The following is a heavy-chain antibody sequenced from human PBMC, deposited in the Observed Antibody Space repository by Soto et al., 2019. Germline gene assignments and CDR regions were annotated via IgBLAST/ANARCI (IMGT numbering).Heavy chain of an antibody. Sequence: QVQLVQSGAEVQKPGSSVKVSCKASGGTFSSYTISWVRQAPGQGLEWMGRIIPILGIANYAQKFQGRVTITADKSTSTAYMELSSLRSEDTAVYYCARDRVSRSLEVAATTSWFDPWGQGTLVTVSS. CDR2: IIPILGIA. D-gene: IGHD2-15*01. J-gene: IGHJ5*02. V-gene: IGHV1-69*08. CDR1: GGTFSSYT. CDR3: ARDRVSRSLEVAATTSWFDP.